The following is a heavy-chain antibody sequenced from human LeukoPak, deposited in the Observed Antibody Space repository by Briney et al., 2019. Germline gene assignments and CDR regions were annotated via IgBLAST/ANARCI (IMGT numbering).Heavy chain of an antibody. V-gene: IGHV4-34*01. J-gene: IGHJ2*01. D-gene: IGHD6-6*01. CDR2: INHSGST. CDR3: ARRRQYDSSLFWNFDL. Sequence: SETLSLTCAVYGGSFSGYYWSWIRQSPGKGLEWIGEINHSGSTNYNPSLKSRVTISVDTSKNQFSLKLNSVTAAGTAVYYCARRRQYDSSLFWNFDLWGSGTLVTVSS. CDR1: GGSFSGYY.